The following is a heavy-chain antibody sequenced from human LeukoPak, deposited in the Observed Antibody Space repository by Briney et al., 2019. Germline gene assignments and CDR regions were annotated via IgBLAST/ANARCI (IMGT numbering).Heavy chain of an antibody. CDR2: IVVGSGNT. D-gene: IGHD4-23*01. Sequence: TSVKVSCKASGFTFTSSAVQWVRQARGQRLEWIGWIVVGSGNTNYAQKFQERVTITRDMSTSTVYMELSSLRSEDTVVYYCAAEGRPTVVTFRKGAVDLWGQGTMVTVSS. V-gene: IGHV1-58*01. J-gene: IGHJ3*01. CDR3: AAEGRPTVVTFRKGAVDL. CDR1: GFTFTSSA.